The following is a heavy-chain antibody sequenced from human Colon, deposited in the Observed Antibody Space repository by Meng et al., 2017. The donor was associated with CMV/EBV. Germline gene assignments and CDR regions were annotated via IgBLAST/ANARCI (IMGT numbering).Heavy chain of an antibody. CDR1: GFSLSATGVG. J-gene: IGHJ6*02. Sequence: SGPTLVKPTPTLTLTCTYSGFSLSATGVGVGWIRQPSGKALEWLELIYWNDEKRYSPSLTTRLTITKDTSENQVVLTMTNMDPVDTATYYCARYMLPPLYGLDVWGQGTTVTVSS. CDR2: IYWNDEK. V-gene: IGHV2-5*01. CDR3: ARYMLPPLYGLDV. D-gene: IGHD3-10*02.